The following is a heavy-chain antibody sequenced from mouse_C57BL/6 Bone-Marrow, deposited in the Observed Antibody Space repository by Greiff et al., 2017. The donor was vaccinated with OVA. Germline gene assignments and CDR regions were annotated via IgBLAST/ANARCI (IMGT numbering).Heavy chain of an antibody. J-gene: IGHJ4*01. V-gene: IGHV1-64*01. CDR3: ASFFPARATRGVYYAMGY. Sequence: QVQLQQSGAELVKPGASVKLSCKASGYTFTSYWMHWVKQRPGQGLEWIGMIHPNSGSTNYNEKFKSKATLTVDKSSSTAYMQLSSLTSEDSAVYYCASFFPARATRGVYYAMGYWGRGTSVTVSS. CDR1: GYTFTSYW. D-gene: IGHD3-1*01. CDR2: IHPNSGST.